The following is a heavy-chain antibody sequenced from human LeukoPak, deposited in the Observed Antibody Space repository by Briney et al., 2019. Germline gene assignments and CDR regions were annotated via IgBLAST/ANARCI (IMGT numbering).Heavy chain of an antibody. J-gene: IGHJ4*02. D-gene: IGHD4-23*01. CDR1: GFTFSSYG. Sequence: PGRSLRLSCAASGFTFSSYGMHWVRQAPGKGLEWVAVIWYDGSNKYYADSVKGRFTISRDNSKNTLYLQMHSPRAEDTAVYYCAKYDYGGKNAFDYWGQGTLVTVSS. CDR2: IWYDGSNK. V-gene: IGHV3-33*06. CDR3: AKYDYGGKNAFDY.